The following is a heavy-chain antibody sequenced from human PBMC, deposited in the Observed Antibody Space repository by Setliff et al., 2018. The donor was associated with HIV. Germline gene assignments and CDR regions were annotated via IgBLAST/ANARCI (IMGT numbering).Heavy chain of an antibody. V-gene: IGHV3-11*04. CDR1: GFTFSASY. CDR3: ARDRGYRSAWSYYGMDV. D-gene: IGHD6-19*01. CDR2: ISSSGATI. J-gene: IGHJ6*02. Sequence: PGGSLRLSCAASGFTFSASYMTWIRQAPGKGLEWVAHISSSGATIYYVDSVKGRFTISRDNAANSLYLQMNSLSGDDTAVYYCARDRGYRSAWSYYGMDVWGQGTTVTVSS.